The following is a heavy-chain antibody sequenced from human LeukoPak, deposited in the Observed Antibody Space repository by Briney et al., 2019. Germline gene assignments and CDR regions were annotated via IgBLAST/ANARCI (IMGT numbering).Heavy chain of an antibody. V-gene: IGHV3-21*01. D-gene: IGHD3-3*01. CDR2: ISGGSTSI. CDR3: ARDHYTDYDFWSGSLDY. CDR1: GLSFSSTS. J-gene: IGHJ4*02. Sequence: GGSLRLSCAASGLSFSSTSMNWVRQAPGRGLEWVASISGGSTSIKYADLVKGRFTVSRDNAKNSLYLQMNSLRAEDTAVYYCARDHYTDYDFWSGSLDYWGQGTLVTVSS.